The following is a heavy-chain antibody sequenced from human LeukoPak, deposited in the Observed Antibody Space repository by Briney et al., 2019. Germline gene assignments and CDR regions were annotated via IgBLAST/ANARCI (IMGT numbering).Heavy chain of an antibody. CDR3: ARGGDQLLKAFDI. D-gene: IGHD2-2*01. V-gene: IGHV1-18*03. Sequence: GASVKVSCKASGYTFTNYGINWVRQAPGQGLEWMGWISGYNGNTNYAQKLQGRVTMTTDTSTSTAYMEVRSLRSDDMAEYYCARGGDQLLKAFDIWGQGTMVTVSS. CDR2: ISGYNGNT. J-gene: IGHJ3*02. CDR1: GYTFTNYG.